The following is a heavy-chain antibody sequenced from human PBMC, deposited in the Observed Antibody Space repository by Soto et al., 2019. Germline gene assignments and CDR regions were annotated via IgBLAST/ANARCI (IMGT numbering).Heavy chain of an antibody. Sequence: VVSRRRSCAASGFILTRCAMSWVRQTPGKGLEWVSTIRGNSGTTYYRYSVKGRFTISRDSSRNTVYLQMNNLSVDDTALYYCAKWRIITQITEGHVWGQGTPVTVSS. D-gene: IGHD1-20*01. J-gene: IGHJ6*02. V-gene: IGHV3-23*01. CDR2: IRGNSGTT. CDR3: AKWRIITQITEGHV. CDR1: GFILTRCA.